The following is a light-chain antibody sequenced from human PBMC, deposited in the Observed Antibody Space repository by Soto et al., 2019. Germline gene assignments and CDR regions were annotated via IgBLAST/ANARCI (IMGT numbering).Light chain of an antibody. V-gene: IGKV4-1*01. CDR1: QSVLSSSNNKNY. CDR2: WAS. Sequence: DIVMTQSPDSLAVSLGERATINCKSSQSVLSSSNNKNYLAWYQQKPGQPPKLIIYWASTRESGVPDRFSGSGSGRDFTRTISSLQADDGAVYYCQQYYSNRFTFGGGTKVEIK. J-gene: IGKJ4*01. CDR3: QQYYSNRFT.